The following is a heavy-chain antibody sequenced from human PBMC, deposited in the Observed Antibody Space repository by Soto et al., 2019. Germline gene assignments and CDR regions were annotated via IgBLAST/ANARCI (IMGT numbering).Heavy chain of an antibody. Sequence: QVQLVESGGGVVQPGTSLRLSCAGSGFTFSSYGMDWVRQAPGKGLEWVAVISYDRSNKYYADSVKGRFTISRDNSKNTLYLQMSSLRADDTAVYYCAKDRMGAGVRGYFDYWGQGTLVTVSS. V-gene: IGHV3-30*18. CDR1: GFTFSSYG. CDR3: AKDRMGAGVRGYFDY. CDR2: ISYDRSNK. J-gene: IGHJ4*02. D-gene: IGHD3-10*01.